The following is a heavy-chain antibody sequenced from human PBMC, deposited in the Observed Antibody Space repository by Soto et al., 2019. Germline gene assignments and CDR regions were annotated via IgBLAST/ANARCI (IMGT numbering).Heavy chain of an antibody. Sequence: PGGSLRLSCAASGFTFSSYAMHWVRQAPGKGLEWVAVISYDGSNKYYADSVKGRFTISRDNSKNTLYLQMNSLRAEDAAVYYCARDQGYSGYDGYFDYWGQGTLVTVSS. J-gene: IGHJ4*02. D-gene: IGHD5-12*01. CDR1: GFTFSSYA. CDR2: ISYDGSNK. CDR3: ARDQGYSGYDGYFDY. V-gene: IGHV3-30-3*01.